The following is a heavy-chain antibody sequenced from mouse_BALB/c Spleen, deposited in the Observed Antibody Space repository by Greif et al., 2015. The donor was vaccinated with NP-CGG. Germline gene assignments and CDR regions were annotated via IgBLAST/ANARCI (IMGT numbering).Heavy chain of an antibody. CDR1: GFTFSSYG. Sequence: EVQLVESGGDLVKPGGSLKLSCAASGFTFSSYGMSWVRQTPDKRLEWVATISSGGSYTYYPDSVKGRFTISRDNAKNTLYLQMSSLKSEDTAMYYCASLTTTVVPDYWGQGTTLTVSS. CDR3: ASLTTTVVPDY. CDR2: ISSGGSYT. D-gene: IGHD1-1*01. V-gene: IGHV5-6*01. J-gene: IGHJ2*01.